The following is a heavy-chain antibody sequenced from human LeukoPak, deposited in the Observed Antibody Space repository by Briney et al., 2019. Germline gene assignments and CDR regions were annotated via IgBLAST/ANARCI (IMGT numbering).Heavy chain of an antibody. D-gene: IGHD6-25*01. CDR2: TYYRSQWHY. CDR3: ARGSSGSFDY. CDR1: RDSVSSNSVA. J-gene: IGHJ4*02. V-gene: IGHV6-1*01. Sequence: SQTLSLTCAISRDSVSSNSVAWNWIRQTPSRGLEWLGRTYYRSQWHYDYAVSVKSRIIINPDASKNQSSLHLNSVTPEDTAVYYCARGSSGSFDYWGQGTLVTVSS.